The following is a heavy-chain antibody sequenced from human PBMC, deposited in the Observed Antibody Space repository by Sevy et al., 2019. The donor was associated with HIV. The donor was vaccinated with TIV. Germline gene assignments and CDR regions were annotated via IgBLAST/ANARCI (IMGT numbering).Heavy chain of an antibody. J-gene: IGHJ4*02. D-gene: IGHD2-15*01. CDR1: GYTFTGYY. Sequence: ASVKVSCKASGYTFTGYYMHWVRQAPGQGLEWMGRINPNSGGTNYAQKFQGRVTMTRDTSISTAYMELSRLRSDETAVYYCARDLYCSGGSCYSGYQNYWGQGTLVTVSS. CDR3: ARDLYCSGGSCYSGYQNY. CDR2: INPNSGGT. V-gene: IGHV1-2*06.